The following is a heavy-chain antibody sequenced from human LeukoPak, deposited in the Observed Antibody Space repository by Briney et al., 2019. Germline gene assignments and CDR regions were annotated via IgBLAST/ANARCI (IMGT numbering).Heavy chain of an antibody. CDR3: ARSAAAGPFDY. CDR1: GISVSNNY. CDR2: LSSDGGST. J-gene: IGHJ4*02. V-gene: IGHV3-74*01. D-gene: IGHD6-13*01. Sequence: GESLRLSCAASGISVSNNYMAWVRQAPGKGLVWVSRLSSDGGSTNYADSVKGRFTTSRDNSKNTLYLQMNTLRTEDTAIYYCARSAAAGPFDYWGQGTLLTVSS.